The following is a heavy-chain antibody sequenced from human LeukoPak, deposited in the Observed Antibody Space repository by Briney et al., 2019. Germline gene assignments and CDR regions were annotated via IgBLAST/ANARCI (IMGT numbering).Heavy chain of an antibody. CDR3: AAITIFGVVISFDY. D-gene: IGHD3-3*01. Sequence: ASVKVSCKASGYTFTGYYMHWVRQAPGQGLEWMGWINPNSGGTNYAQKFQGRVTMTRDTSISTAYMELSSLRSEDTAVYYCAAITIFGVVISFDYWGQGTLVTVSS. CDR1: GYTFTGYY. V-gene: IGHV1-2*02. CDR2: INPNSGGT. J-gene: IGHJ4*02.